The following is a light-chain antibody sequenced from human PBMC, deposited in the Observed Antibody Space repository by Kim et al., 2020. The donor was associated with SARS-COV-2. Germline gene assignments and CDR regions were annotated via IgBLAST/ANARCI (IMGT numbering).Light chain of an antibody. J-gene: IGLJ3*02. CDR3: SSYTSSSLWV. CDR2: DVS. V-gene: IGLV2-14*03. CDR1: SSDVGGYNY. Sequence: QSVLTQPASVSGSPGQSITISCTGSSSDVGGYNYVAWHQQHPGKAPKLMIYDVSNRPSGVSNRFSGSKSGNTASLTISGLQAEDEADYYCSSYTSSSLWVFGGGTKLTVL.